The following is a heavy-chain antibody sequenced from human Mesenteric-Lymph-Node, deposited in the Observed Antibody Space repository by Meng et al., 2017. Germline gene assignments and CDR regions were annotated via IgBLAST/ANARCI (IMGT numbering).Heavy chain of an antibody. Sequence: QARLVEAGGGVVQPGRSLTLSCAASGFTFSRYTMHWVRQAPGKGPEWVTAISYDGSNEYYADSVKGRFTISRDNSKNTLYLQMNSLTPEDTAVYYCGREPSFGEHDYWGQGTLVTVSS. CDR3: GREPSFGEHDY. CDR1: GFTFSRYT. V-gene: IGHV3-30*01. CDR2: ISYDGSNE. J-gene: IGHJ4*02. D-gene: IGHD3-10*01.